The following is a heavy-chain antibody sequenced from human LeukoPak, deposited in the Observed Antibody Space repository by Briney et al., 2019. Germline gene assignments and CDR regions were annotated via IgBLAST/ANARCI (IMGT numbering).Heavy chain of an antibody. CDR1: GGSISSYY. V-gene: IGHV4-59*01. J-gene: IGHJ4*02. CDR3: ARRQYYYDSSGYYWSLDY. CDR2: IYYSGST. Sequence: SETLSLTCTVSGGSISSYYWSWIRQPPGKGLEWIGYIYYSGSTNYNPSLKSRVTISVDTSKNQFSLKLSSVTAADTAVYYCARRQYYYDSSGYYWSLDYWGQGTLVTVSS. D-gene: IGHD3-22*01.